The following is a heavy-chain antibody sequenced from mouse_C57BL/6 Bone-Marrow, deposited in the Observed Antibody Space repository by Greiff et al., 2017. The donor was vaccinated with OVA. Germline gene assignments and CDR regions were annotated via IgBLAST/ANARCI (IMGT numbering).Heavy chain of an antibody. CDR3: ARNLITTVDAMDY. Sequence: VQLQQPGAELVKPGASVKMSCKASGYTFTSYWITWVKQRPGQGLEWIGDIYPGSGSTNYNEKFKSKATLTVDTSSSTAYMQLSSLTSEDSAVYYCARNLITTVDAMDYWGQGTSATVSS. V-gene: IGHV1-55*01. CDR1: GYTFTSYW. CDR2: IYPGSGST. J-gene: IGHJ4*01. D-gene: IGHD1-1*01.